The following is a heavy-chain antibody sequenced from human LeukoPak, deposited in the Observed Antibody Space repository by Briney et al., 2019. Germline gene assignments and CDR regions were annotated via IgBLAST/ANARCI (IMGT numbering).Heavy chain of an antibody. Sequence: PGGSLRLSCAASGFTFSSYSMNWVRQAPGKGLEWVSSISSSSSYIYYADSVKGRFTISRDNAKNSLYLQMNSLRVEDTAVYYCAKAAKYYYGSETYYFFEHWGQGTPVTASS. V-gene: IGHV3-21*01. CDR3: AKAAKYYYGSETYYFFEH. CDR1: GFTFSSYS. D-gene: IGHD3-10*01. CDR2: ISSSSSYI. J-gene: IGHJ4*02.